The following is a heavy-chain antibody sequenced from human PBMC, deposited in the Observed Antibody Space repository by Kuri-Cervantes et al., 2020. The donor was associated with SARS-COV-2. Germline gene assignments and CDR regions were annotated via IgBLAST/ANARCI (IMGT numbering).Heavy chain of an antibody. D-gene: IGHD4-23*01. CDR1: GFTFSSYG. V-gene: IGHV3-30*18. J-gene: IGHJ6*03. Sequence: GGSLRLSCAASGFTFSSYGMHWVRQAPGKGLEWVAVISYDGSNKYYADSVKGRFTISRDNSKNTLYLQMNSLRAEDTAVYYCAKGIYGGKNYYYYMDVWGKGTTVTFSS. CDR2: ISYDGSNK. CDR3: AKGIYGGKNYYYYMDV.